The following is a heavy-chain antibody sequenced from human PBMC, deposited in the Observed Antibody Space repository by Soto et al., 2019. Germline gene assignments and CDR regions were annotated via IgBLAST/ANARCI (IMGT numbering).Heavy chain of an antibody. D-gene: IGHD3-10*01. J-gene: IGHJ3*01. CDR1: GCTFSDHY. V-gene: IGHV3-72*01. Sequence: GGSMRLSCAASGCTFSDHYMHRVRQAPGKGLEWIGRSRNRANSYTTEYAASVKGRFTISRDGSKNSLYLQMNSLKTDDTAVYYCARSPYYSDASDVWGQGTMVTVSS. CDR2: SRNRANSYTT. CDR3: ARSPYYSDASDV.